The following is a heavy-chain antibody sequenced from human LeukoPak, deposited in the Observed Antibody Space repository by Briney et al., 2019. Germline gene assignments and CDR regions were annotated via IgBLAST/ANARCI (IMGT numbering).Heavy chain of an antibody. CDR1: GGSISSGDYY. D-gene: IGHD6-13*01. Sequence: PSQTLSLTCTVSGGSISSGDYYWSWIRQPPGKGLEWIGYIYYSGSTYHNPSLKSRVTISVDTSKNQFSLKLSSVTAADTAVYYCARRYVRVTTRAAAGIDYWGQGTLVTVSS. J-gene: IGHJ4*02. CDR3: ARRYVRVTTRAAAGIDY. CDR2: IYYSGST. V-gene: IGHV4-30-4*08.